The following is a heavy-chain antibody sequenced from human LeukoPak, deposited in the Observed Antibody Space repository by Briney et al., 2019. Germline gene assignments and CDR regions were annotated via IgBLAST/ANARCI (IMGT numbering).Heavy chain of an antibody. V-gene: IGHV4-59*01. CDR1: GGSISSYY. D-gene: IGHD3-10*01. Sequence: TTSETLSLTCTVSGGSISSYYWSWIRQPPGKGLEWIGYIYYSGSTNYNPSLNSRVTISVDTSKNQFSLKLGSVTAADTAVYYCAREGWLGNYYGSGTYQTDGMDVWGQGTTVTVSS. CDR2: IYYSGST. J-gene: IGHJ6*02. CDR3: AREGWLGNYYGSGTYQTDGMDV.